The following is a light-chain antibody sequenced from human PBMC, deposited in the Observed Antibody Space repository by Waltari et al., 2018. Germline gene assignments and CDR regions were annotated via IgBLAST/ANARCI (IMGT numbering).Light chain of an antibody. CDR1: SGSVSTTYY. CDR3: VLSMGSGIWV. V-gene: IGLV8-61*01. CDR2: DTN. J-gene: IGLJ3*02. Sequence: QTVVTQEPSLSVYPGGTVTLTCGLTSGSVSTTYYPYWFQQAPGQAPRTLSFDTNTRSSGVPDRFSGSILDNKAALTITGAQADDESDYYCVLSMGSGIWVFGGGTKLTVL.